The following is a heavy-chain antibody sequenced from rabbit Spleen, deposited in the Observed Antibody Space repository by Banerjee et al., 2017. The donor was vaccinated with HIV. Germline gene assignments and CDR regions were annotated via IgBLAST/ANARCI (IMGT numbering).Heavy chain of an antibody. J-gene: IGHJ4*01. CDR1: GVSFTFSSY. CDR2: ISAGGVA. D-gene: IGHD1-1*01. CDR3: ARRDGSGSGYFFDL. V-gene: IGHV1S40*01. Sequence: QSLEESGGGLVQPEGSLTLTCTASGVSFTFSSYMCWVRQAPGKGLEWIAYISAGGVAYYVNWAKGRFTISKTSSTTVTLQMAGLTAADTATYFCARRDGSGSGYFFDLWGPGTLVTVS.